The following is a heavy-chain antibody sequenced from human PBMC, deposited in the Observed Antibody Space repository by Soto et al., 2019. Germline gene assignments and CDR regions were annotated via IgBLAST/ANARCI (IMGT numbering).Heavy chain of an antibody. CDR2: ICSRSETL. CDR3: ARGRGMQLWLLDS. D-gene: IGHD5-18*01. V-gene: IGHV3-48*01. CDR1: GFTFSGYS. J-gene: IGHJ4*02. Sequence: EVQLVESGGGLVQPGGSLRLSCAASGFTFSGYSMNWVRQAPGRGLEWLAYICSRSETLFYADSVKGRFTISRDNAKNTLYLQMNSLRPEDTAVYYCARGRGMQLWLLDSWGQGTLVTVSS.